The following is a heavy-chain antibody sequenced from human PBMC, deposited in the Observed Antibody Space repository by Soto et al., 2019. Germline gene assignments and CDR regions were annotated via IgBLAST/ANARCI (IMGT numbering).Heavy chain of an antibody. J-gene: IGHJ6*02. Sequence: QVQLVQSGAEVKKPGSSVKVSCKASGGTFSSYAISWVRQAPGQGLEWMGGIIPIFGTANYAQKFQGRVTITADESTSRAYMELSSLRSEDTAVYYCARERNIVLVPAARGAHGMDVWGQGTTVTVSS. V-gene: IGHV1-69*12. D-gene: IGHD2-2*01. CDR1: GGTFSSYA. CDR3: ARERNIVLVPAARGAHGMDV. CDR2: IIPIFGTA.